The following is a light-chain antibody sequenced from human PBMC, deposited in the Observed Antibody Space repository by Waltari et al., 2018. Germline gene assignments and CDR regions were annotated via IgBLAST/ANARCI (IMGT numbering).Light chain of an antibody. CDR2: GAS. J-gene: IGKJ1*01. CDR1: QSVRTN. CDR3: HQYTNWPRT. V-gene: IGKV3-15*01. Sequence: EIVMTQSTATLSVSPGERATLSCRTSQSVRTNLAWYQQKPGQAPRLLIHGASTRATGIPARFSGSGSGTEVTLTISSLQSEDFAVYYCHQYTNWPRTFGQGTKMEIK.